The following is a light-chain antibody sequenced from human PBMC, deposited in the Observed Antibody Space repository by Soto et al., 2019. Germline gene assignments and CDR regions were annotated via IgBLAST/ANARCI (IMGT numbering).Light chain of an antibody. CDR3: ISYTTSSTLL. CDR2: EVS. V-gene: IGLV2-14*01. Sequence: QAVVTQPASVSESPGQSITISCTGTSSDVGYYNYVSWYQQHPGKAPKLLIYEVSNRPSGVSDRFSGSKSGNTASLTISGLQAEDEAAYYYISYTTSSTLLFGGGTKLTVL. CDR1: SSDVGYYNY. J-gene: IGLJ3*02.